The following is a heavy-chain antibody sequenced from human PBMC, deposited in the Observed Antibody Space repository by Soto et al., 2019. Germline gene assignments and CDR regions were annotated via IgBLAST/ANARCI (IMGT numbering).Heavy chain of an antibody. D-gene: IGHD3-3*01. J-gene: IGHJ1*01. CDR2: MYYSGGT. V-gene: IGHV4-39*01. Sequence: QLQLQESGPGLVKPSETLSLTCSVSGGSISISSYYWGWVRQPPGKGMEWIASMYYSGGTYYNPSLKSRATISVDKSKNQFSLKLTSATAADPAVYYCARLDRFLEYFNHWGQGTLVTVSS. CDR1: GGSISISSYY. CDR3: ARLDRFLEYFNH.